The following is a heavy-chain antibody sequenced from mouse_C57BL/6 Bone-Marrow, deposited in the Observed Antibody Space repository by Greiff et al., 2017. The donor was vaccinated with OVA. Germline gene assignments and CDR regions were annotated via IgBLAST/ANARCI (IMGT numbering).Heavy chain of an antibody. J-gene: IGHJ4*01. CDR1: GYTFTDYN. V-gene: IGHV1-18*01. CDR3: ARMGPRQLRLRYAMDY. CDR2: INPNNGGT. D-gene: IGHD3-2*02. Sequence: EVQLQQSGPELVKPGASVKIPCKASGYTFTDYNMDWVKQSHGKSLEWIGDINPNNGGTSYNQKFKGKATLTVDKSSSTAYMELRSLTSEDTAVYYCARMGPRQLRLRYAMDYWGQGTSVTVSS.